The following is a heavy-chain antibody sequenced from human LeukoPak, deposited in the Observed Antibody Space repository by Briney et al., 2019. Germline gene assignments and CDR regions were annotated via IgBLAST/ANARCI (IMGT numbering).Heavy chain of an antibody. CDR3: ARHPVGGHYDDTGAPTDVFDL. D-gene: IGHD3-22*01. V-gene: IGHV5-51*01. Sequence: GESLKISCQGSGYRSSNYWIGWVRQRPGKGLEWMAIIYPGDSGTRYSPSFRGQVTVSADKSTGAVYLQWNSLKASDTATYYCARHPVGGHYDDTGAPTDVFDLWGPGTMVTVSS. CDR2: IYPGDSGT. J-gene: IGHJ3*01. CDR1: GYRSSNYW.